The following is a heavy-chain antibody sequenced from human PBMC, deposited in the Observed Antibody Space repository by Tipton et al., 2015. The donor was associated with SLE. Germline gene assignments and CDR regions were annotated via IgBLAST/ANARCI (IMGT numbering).Heavy chain of an antibody. J-gene: IGHJ4*02. Sequence: TLSLTCSVSGDSITSYYWSWFRQSTGRGLEWIGRVYSSGSANYNPALISRVSMSVDISKNQFFLTLRSVTAADTAVYFCARGDVDCGRGTLVTVSS. CDR2: VYSSGSA. V-gene: IGHV4-4*07. D-gene: IGHD5-24*01. CDR1: GDSITSYY. CDR3: ARGDVD.